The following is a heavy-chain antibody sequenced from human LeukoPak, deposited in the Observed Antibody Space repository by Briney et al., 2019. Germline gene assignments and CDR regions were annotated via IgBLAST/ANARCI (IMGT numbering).Heavy chain of an antibody. CDR3: ARDVGR. CDR1: GFTFSSYA. V-gene: IGHV3-30*14. J-gene: IGHJ4*02. CDR2: ISYDGSNK. Sequence: GGSLRLSCAASGFTFSSYAMHWVRQAPGKGLEWVAVISYDGSNKYYADSVKGRFTISRDNSKNTLYLQMNSLRAEDTAVYYCARDVGRWGQGTLVTVSS.